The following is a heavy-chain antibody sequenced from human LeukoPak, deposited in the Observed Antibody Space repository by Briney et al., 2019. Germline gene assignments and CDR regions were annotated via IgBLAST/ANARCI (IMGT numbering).Heavy chain of an antibody. V-gene: IGHV1-2*02. J-gene: IGHJ4*02. CDR2: INPNSGGT. D-gene: IGHD6-13*01. Sequence: ASVKVSCKASGYTFTGYYMHWVRQAPGQGLEWMGWINPNSGGTNYAQKFQGRVTMTRDTSISTAYMELSGLRSDDTAVYYCARVVGGSSWSPFDYWGQGTLVTVSS. CDR3: ARVVGGSSWSPFDY. CDR1: GYTFTGYY.